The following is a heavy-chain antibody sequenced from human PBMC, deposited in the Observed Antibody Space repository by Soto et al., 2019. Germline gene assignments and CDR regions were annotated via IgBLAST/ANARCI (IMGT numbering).Heavy chain of an antibody. Sequence: QVQLQESGPGLVKPSETLSLTCTVSGGSISSYYWSWIRQPPGKGLEWIGYIYYSGSTNYNPSLKSRVTISVEPSKNQFSLKLSSVTAADTAVYYRARVEQLVGGGVFYYYYYMDVWGKGTTVTVSS. CDR3: ARVEQLVGGGVFYYYYYMDV. CDR1: GGSISSYY. D-gene: IGHD6-6*01. CDR2: IYYSGST. J-gene: IGHJ6*03. V-gene: IGHV4-59*01.